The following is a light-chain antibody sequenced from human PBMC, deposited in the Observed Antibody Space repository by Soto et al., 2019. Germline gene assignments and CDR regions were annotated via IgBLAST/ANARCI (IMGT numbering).Light chain of an antibody. CDR3: HHCNTWPPKA. V-gene: IGKV3-15*01. CDR1: QNISTN. Sequence: IILTQKHANRAVYGKGIDTLSFRTSQNISTNVAWYQQTPGQAPRLLLLSASSRLSDIPARFSGSGSGTEFTLTVSGLQSEDVAVYYCHHCNTWPPKAVGQGTKGDIK. CDR2: SAS. J-gene: IGKJ1*01.